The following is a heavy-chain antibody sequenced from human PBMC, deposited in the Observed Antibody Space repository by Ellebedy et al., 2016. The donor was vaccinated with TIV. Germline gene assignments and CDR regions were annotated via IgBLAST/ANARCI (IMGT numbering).Heavy chain of an antibody. V-gene: IGHV4-39*01. CDR3: ARHAEGRIQLSLGYYFDS. J-gene: IGHJ4*02. D-gene: IGHD5-18*01. CDR2: IHFSGNS. Sequence: SETLSLXCTVSGGSISGSSSYWGWVRQPPGKGLEWIGSIHFSGNSYYNPSLKSRITISVDASKNQFSLRLSSVTAADTAVYYCARHAEGRIQLSLGYYFDSWGQGTLVTVS. CDR1: GGSISGSSSY.